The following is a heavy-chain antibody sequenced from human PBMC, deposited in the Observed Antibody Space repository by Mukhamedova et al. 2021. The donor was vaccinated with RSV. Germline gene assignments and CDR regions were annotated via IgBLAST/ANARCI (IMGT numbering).Heavy chain of an antibody. D-gene: IGHD2-2*01. Sequence: GSTNYNPSLKSRVTISVDTSKNQFSLKLSSVTAADTAVYYCARAFRDCSSTSCYGFYYYYMDVWGKGTPVTVSS. CDR3: ARAFRDCSSTSCYGFYYYYMDV. V-gene: IGHV4-59*01. J-gene: IGHJ6*03. CDR2: GST.